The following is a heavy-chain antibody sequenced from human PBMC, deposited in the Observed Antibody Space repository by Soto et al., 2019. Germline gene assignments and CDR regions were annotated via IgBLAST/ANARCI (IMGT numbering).Heavy chain of an antibody. Sequence: ASVKVSFKASGYTFTGYYMHWVRQAPGQGLEWMGWINPNSGGTNYAQKFQGWVTMTRDTSTSTVYMELSSLRSEDTAVYYCARSLYGDYVDPWGQGTLVTVSS. D-gene: IGHD4-17*01. V-gene: IGHV1-2*04. J-gene: IGHJ5*02. CDR3: ARSLYGDYVDP. CDR2: INPNSGGT. CDR1: GYTFTGYY.